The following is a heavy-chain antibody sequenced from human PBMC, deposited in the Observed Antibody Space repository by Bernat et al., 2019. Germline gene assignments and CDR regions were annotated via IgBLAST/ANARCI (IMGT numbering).Heavy chain of an antibody. Sequence: EVQLVESGGGLVQPGGSLRLSCAASGITFSNYSMNWVRQAPGKGLEWLSYISSSGTTIYYAHSLKGRFTISRANAKNSLYLQVNSLRAEDTALYYCAVYCGGDCYRAFDIWGQGTMVTVSS. CDR3: AVYCGGDCYRAFDI. J-gene: IGHJ3*02. D-gene: IGHD2-21*02. V-gene: IGHV3-48*01. CDR2: ISSSGTTI. CDR1: GITFSNYS.